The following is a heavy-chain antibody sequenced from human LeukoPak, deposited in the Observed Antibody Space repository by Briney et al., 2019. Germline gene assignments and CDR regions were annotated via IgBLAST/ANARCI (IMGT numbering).Heavy chain of an antibody. Sequence: ASVKVSCKASGYTFTSYYMHWVQQAPGQGLEWMGIINPSGGSTSYAQKFQGRVTMTRDMSTSTVYMELSSLRSGDTAVYYCARAYCGGDCSKGPSYYYYMDVWGKGTTVTISS. CDR3: ARAYCGGDCSKGPSYYYYMDV. J-gene: IGHJ6*03. CDR2: INPSGGST. CDR1: GYTFTSYY. V-gene: IGHV1-46*01. D-gene: IGHD2-21*02.